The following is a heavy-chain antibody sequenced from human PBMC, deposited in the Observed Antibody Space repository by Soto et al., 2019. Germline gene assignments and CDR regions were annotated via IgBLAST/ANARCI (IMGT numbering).Heavy chain of an antibody. CDR3: ARRREYSSSWFYYYYYGMDV. CDR2: IYYSGST. V-gene: IGHV4-39*01. CDR1: GGSISSSSYY. D-gene: IGHD6-13*01. Sequence: SETLSLTCTVSGGSISSSSYYWGWIRQPPGKGLEWIGSIYYSGSTYYNPSLKSRVTISVDTPKNQFSLKLSSVTAADTAVYYCARRREYSSSWFYYYYYGMDVWGQGTTVTVSS. J-gene: IGHJ6*02.